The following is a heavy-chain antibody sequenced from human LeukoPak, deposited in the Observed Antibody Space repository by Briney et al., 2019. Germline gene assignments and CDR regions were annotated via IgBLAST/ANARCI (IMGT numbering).Heavy chain of an antibody. CDR3: ARGSYKSITMIVVVNYYFDY. Sequence: SETLSLTCTVSGGSISSSSYYWGWIRQPPGKGLEWIGSIYYSGSTYYYPSLKSRVTISVDTSKNQFSLKLSSVTAADTAVYYCARGSYKSITMIVVVNYYFDYWGQGTLVTVSS. J-gene: IGHJ4*02. V-gene: IGHV4-39*01. CDR1: GGSISSSSYY. CDR2: IYYSGST. D-gene: IGHD3-22*01.